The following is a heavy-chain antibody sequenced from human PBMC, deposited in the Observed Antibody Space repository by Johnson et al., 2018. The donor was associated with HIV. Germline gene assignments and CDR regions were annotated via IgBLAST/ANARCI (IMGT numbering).Heavy chain of an antibody. D-gene: IGHD1-26*01. CDR2: FSWNSGSI. Sequence: VQLVESGGGLVQPGRSLRLSCAASGFTFDDYAMHWVRQAPGKGLEWVSGFSWNSGSIGYADSVKGRFTISRDNAKNSLYLQMNSLRAEDTALYYCAKPLHSGSDWAAFDIWGQGTMVTVSS. J-gene: IGHJ3*02. V-gene: IGHV3-9*01. CDR3: AKPLHSGSDWAAFDI. CDR1: GFTFDDYA.